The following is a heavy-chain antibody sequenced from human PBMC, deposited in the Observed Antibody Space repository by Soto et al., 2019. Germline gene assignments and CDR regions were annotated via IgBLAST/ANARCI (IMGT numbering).Heavy chain of an antibody. J-gene: IGHJ5*02. V-gene: IGHV4-31*03. CDR1: GGSINSEDYY. CDR3: AADATGYPFNWFDP. D-gene: IGHD3-9*01. Sequence: SETLSLTCTVSGGSINSEDYYWSWLRQQPGKGLEWIGYIYYTGYTYYNSSLQSRLNISIDTSQSQFSLQLSSVTAADMAVYFCAADATGYPFNWFDPWGQGIPVTVSS. CDR2: IYYTGYT.